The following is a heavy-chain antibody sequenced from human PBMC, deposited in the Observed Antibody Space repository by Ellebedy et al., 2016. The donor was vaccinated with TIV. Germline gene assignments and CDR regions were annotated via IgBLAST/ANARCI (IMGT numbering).Heavy chain of an antibody. Sequence: AASVKVSCKASGYTFTGYYIYWVRQAPGQGLEWMGWIDPTTGGTDYARKFQGRVTMTRDPSLSTAYLDLPRLISDDTAIYFCARNTIQAVFDPWGQGTLVTVSS. J-gene: IGHJ5*02. CDR2: IDPTTGGT. CDR3: ARNTIQAVFDP. D-gene: IGHD3-9*01. CDR1: GYTFTGYY. V-gene: IGHV1-2*02.